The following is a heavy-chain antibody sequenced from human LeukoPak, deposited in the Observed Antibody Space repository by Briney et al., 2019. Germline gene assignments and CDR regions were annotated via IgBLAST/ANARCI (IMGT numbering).Heavy chain of an antibody. CDR1: GYTFFTAYH. V-gene: IGHV1-46*01. D-gene: IGHD6-13*01. Sequence: ASVKVSCKASGYTFFTAYHMHWVRQAPGQGLEWMGVINPRGGATTYAQKFQGRATVTTDTSTSTVYMQLSSLRSEDTAVYYCARLAAPSTSSDYWGQGTLVTVSS. CDR2: INPRGGAT. CDR3: ARLAAPSTSSDY. J-gene: IGHJ4*02.